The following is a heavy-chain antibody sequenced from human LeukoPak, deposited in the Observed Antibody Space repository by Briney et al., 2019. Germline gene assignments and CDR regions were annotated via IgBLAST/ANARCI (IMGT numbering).Heavy chain of an antibody. CDR3: ARVYSSSSGKNAFDV. CDR1: GFTFSSSW. D-gene: IGHD6-6*01. Sequence: PGGSLRLSCVASGFTFSSSWMSWVRRAPGKGLEWVANIKQDGTEEYYVDSVKGRFTISGDNAKNSLDLQMNSLRVEDTAVYYCARVYSSSSGKNAFDVWGQGTMVTVSS. CDR2: IKQDGTEE. V-gene: IGHV3-7*03. J-gene: IGHJ3*01.